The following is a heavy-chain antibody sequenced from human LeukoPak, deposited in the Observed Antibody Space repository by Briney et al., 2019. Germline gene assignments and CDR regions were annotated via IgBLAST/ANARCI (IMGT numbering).Heavy chain of an antibody. Sequence: SETLSLTCTVSGGSISSYYWSWIRQPAGKGLEWIGRIYTSGSTNHNPSLKSRVTMSVDTSKNQFSLKLSSVTAADTAVYYCAANVGYCSGGSCFPVDYWGQGTLVTVSS. CDR1: GGSISSYY. CDR3: AANVGYCSGGSCFPVDY. D-gene: IGHD2-15*01. CDR2: IYTSGST. J-gene: IGHJ4*02. V-gene: IGHV4-4*07.